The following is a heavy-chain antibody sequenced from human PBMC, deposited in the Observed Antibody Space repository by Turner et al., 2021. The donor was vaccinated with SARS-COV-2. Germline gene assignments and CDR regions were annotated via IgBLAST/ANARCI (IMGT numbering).Heavy chain of an antibody. D-gene: IGHD5-12*01. CDR2: ICYSGST. Sequence: QVQLQESGPGLVKPSGTLSLTCTVSGVSITSYCWSWIRQSPEKGLEWIAYICYSGSTHNNPSLKSRVTISLDTSRNQFSLKLISVTAADTAVYYCARFKLGSGYNGFDPWGQGTLVTVSS. CDR1: GVSITSYC. J-gene: IGHJ5*02. V-gene: IGHV4-59*01. CDR3: ARFKLGSGYNGFDP.